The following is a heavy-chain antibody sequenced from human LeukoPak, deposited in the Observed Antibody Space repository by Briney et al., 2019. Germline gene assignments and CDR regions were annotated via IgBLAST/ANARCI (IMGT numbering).Heavy chain of an antibody. CDR2: ISGSGGST. D-gene: IGHD3-22*01. Sequence: QTGGSLRLSCAASGFTFSSYAMSWVRQAPGKGLEWVSAISGSGGSTYYADSVKGRFTISRDNSKNTLYLQMNSLRAEDTAVYYCAKEDYYDSSGYYHWSYFDYWGQGTLVTVSS. J-gene: IGHJ4*02. V-gene: IGHV3-23*01. CDR1: GFTFSSYA. CDR3: AKEDYYDSSGYYHWSYFDY.